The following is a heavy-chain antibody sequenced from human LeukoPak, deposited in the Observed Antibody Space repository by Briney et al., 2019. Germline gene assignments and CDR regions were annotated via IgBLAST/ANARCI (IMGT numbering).Heavy chain of an antibody. V-gene: IGHV1-46*01. CDR3: ARDQEGFDY. CDR2: IYPRDGST. J-gene: IGHJ4*02. Sequence: ASVTVSCKASGYTFTSNYIHWVRQAPGQGLEWMGMIYPRDGSTSYAQKFQGRVTVTRDTSTSTVHMELSGLRSEDTAVYYCARDQEGFDYWGQGTLVTVSS. CDR1: GYTFTSNY.